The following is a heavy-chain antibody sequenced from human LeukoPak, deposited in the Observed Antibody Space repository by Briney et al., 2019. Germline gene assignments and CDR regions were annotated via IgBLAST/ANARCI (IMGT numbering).Heavy chain of an antibody. CDR3: SSQPAVLDLDL. D-gene: IGHD2-2*01. V-gene: IGHV3-7*01. CDR2: INTDGSGK. CDR1: GFPFSNFW. Sequence: PGGSLRLSCAASGFPFSNFWMTWVRQAPGKGLEWGADINTDGSGKHYADSVKGRISIARDNAKKTLYLQMTSLRGEDTGLYYCSSQPAVLDLDLWGQGSLVTVSS. J-gene: IGHJ4*02.